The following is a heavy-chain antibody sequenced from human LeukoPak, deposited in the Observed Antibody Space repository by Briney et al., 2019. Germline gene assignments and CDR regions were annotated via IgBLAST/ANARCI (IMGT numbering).Heavy chain of an antibody. D-gene: IGHD2-15*01. Sequence: PGGSLRLSCAASGFTFSSYAMSWARQAPGKGLEWVSTISGSGDSTYYADSVKGRFTISRDNPKNTLYVQIKSLRADDTAVYYCAKGPRGDCSGGSCPGDSWGQGTLVTVSS. CDR2: ISGSGDST. J-gene: IGHJ4*02. CDR1: GFTFSSYA. CDR3: AKGPRGDCSGGSCPGDS. V-gene: IGHV3-23*01.